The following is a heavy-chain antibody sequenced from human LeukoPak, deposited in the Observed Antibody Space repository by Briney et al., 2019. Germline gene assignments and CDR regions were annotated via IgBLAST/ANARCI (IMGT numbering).Heavy chain of an antibody. D-gene: IGHD6-19*01. CDR2: ISSSSSYI. CDR1: GFTFDDYA. CDR3: AREAGYSSGWYKIYYYYYYMDV. Sequence: PGGSLRLSCAASGFTFDDYAMHWVRQAPGKGLEWVSSISSSSSYIYYADSVKGRFTISRDNAKNSLYLQMNSLRAEDTAVYYCAREAGYSSGWYKIYYYYYYMDVWGKGTTVTVSS. V-gene: IGHV3-21*01. J-gene: IGHJ6*03.